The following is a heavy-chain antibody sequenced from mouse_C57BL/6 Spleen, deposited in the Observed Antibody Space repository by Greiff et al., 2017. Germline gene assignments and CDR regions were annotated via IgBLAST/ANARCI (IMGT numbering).Heavy chain of an antibody. Sequence: VQLQQSGPELVKPGASVKISCKASGYSFTGYYMNWVKQSPEKSLEWIGEINPSTGGTTYNQKFKAKATLTVDKSSSTAYMQLKSLTSEDSAVYYCARWIYDGSQRAMDYWGQGTSVTVSS. CDR2: INPSTGGT. V-gene: IGHV1-42*01. CDR1: GYSFTGYY. CDR3: ARWIYDGSQRAMDY. J-gene: IGHJ4*01. D-gene: IGHD2-3*01.